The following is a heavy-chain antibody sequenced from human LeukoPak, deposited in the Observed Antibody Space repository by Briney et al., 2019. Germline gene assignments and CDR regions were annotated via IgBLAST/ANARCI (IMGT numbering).Heavy chain of an antibody. Sequence: ASVKVSCKASGYTFTSYDINWVRQATGQGLEWMGWMNPNSGNTGYARKFQGRVTITRNISISTAYMELSSLRSEDTAVYYCARGDYVWGSYDVWGKGTTVTVSS. D-gene: IGHD3-16*01. CDR2: MNPNSGNT. CDR3: ARGDYVWGSYDV. V-gene: IGHV1-8*03. CDR1: GYTFTSYD. J-gene: IGHJ6*04.